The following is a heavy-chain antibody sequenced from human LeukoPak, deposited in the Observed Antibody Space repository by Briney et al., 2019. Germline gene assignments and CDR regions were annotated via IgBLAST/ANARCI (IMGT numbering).Heavy chain of an antibody. CDR2: INPNSGGT. Sequence: GASVKVSCKASGYTFTGYYMHWVRQAPGQGLEWMGWINPNSGGTNYAQKFQGRVTMTRDTSISTAYMELSRLRSDDTAVYYCARSRSFYDSAGYYDFWGQGTLVTVSS. CDR1: GYTFTGYY. V-gene: IGHV1-2*02. D-gene: IGHD3-22*01. CDR3: ARSRSFYDSAGYYDF. J-gene: IGHJ4*02.